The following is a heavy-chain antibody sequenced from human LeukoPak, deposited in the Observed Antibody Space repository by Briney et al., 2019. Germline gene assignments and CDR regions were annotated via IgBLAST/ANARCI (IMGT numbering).Heavy chain of an antibody. CDR3: ARRTFGGVIAY. CDR2: IYYNGIT. D-gene: IGHD3-16*02. J-gene: IGHJ4*02. V-gene: IGHV4-39*07. CDR1: GGSISSASYF. Sequence: PSETLSLTCSVSGGSISSASYFWGWIRQPPGKGLEWIGAIYYNGITYYSPSLKSRVTLSVDTSKNQFSLRLSSVTAADTAVYYCARRTFGGVIAYWGQGTLVTVSS.